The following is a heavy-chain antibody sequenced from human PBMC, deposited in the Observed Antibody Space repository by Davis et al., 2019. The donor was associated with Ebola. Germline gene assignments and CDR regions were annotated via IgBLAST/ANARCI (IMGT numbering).Heavy chain of an antibody. J-gene: IGHJ6*02. CDR2: IKQDGSEK. D-gene: IGHD3-10*01. CDR1: GFTFSSYW. V-gene: IGHV3-7*01. CDR3: ASLLGGSGSYYNRNYYYYYGMDV. Sequence: PGGSLRLSCAASGFTFSSYWMSWVRQAPGKGLEWVANIKQDGSEKYYVDSVKGRFTISRDNAKNSLYLQMNSLRAEDTAVYYCASLLGGSGSYYNRNYYYYYGMDVWGQGTTVTVSS.